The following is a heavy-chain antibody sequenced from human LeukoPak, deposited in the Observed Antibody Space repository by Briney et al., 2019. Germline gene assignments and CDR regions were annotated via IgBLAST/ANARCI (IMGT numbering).Heavy chain of an antibody. J-gene: IGHJ5*02. CDR1: GGSISSGSFY. D-gene: IGHD5-24*01. V-gene: IGHV4-39*01. CDR3: ARAGGRDGYNDPPYNWFDP. CDR2: IYYTGNT. Sequence: SETLSLTCTVSGGSISSGSFYWGWIRQPPGKGLEWIGAIYYTGNTYYNPSLKSRVTIFVDTSKTQFSLKLSSVTAADTAVYYCARAGGRDGYNDPPYNWFDPWGQGTLVTVSS.